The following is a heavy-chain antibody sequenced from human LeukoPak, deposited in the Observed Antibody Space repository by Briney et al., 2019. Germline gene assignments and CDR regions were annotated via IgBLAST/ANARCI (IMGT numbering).Heavy chain of an antibody. J-gene: IGHJ3*02. CDR3: ARHGRDDAFDI. Sequence: PSETLSLTCTVSGGSISSYYWSWIRQPPGKGLEWIGYIYTSGSTNYNPSLKSRVTISVDTSKNQFSLKLSSVTAAGTAVYYCARHGRDDAFDIWGQGTMVTVSS. CDR2: IYTSGST. V-gene: IGHV4-4*09. D-gene: IGHD1-26*01. CDR1: GGSISSYY.